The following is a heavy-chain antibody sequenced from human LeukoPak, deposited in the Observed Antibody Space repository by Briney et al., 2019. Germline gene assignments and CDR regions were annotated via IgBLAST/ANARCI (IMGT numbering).Heavy chain of an antibody. J-gene: IGHJ4*02. CDR1: GGSFIGYY. CDR3: ARASREIVLMVYAIYFDY. V-gene: IGHV4-34*01. D-gene: IGHD2-8*01. Sequence: SETLSLICGVYGGSFIGYYWSWIRQPPGRGLEWIGEVSRSGSTNYNPPLKSRVTISVDTSKNQFSLKLSSVTAADTAVYYCARASREIVLMVYAIYFDYWGQGTLVTVSS. CDR2: VSRSGST.